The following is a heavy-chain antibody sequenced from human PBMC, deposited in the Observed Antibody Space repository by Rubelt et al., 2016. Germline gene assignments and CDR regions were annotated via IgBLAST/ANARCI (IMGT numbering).Heavy chain of an antibody. CDR1: GDSVSSNSAT. D-gene: IGHD7-27*01. CDR2: TYYRSKWYS. V-gene: IGHV6-1*01. Sequence: QIQLQQSGPGLVKPSQTLSLTCAISGDSVSSNSATWNWIRQSPSRGLEWLGRTYYRSKWYSASEVSMKSRLSINPDTSKNQFSRQLNSWTPEDTAVYYRARGPGLLDYWDQGTLVTVPS. CDR3: ARGPGLLDY. J-gene: IGHJ4*02.